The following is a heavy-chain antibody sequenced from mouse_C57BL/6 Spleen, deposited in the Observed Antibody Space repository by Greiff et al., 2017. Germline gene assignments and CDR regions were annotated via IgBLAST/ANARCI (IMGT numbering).Heavy chain of an antibody. CDR1: GFTFSDYG. CDR3: ARDFVFRITPFAY. V-gene: IGHV5-17*01. Sequence: EVQGVESGGGLVKPGGSLKLSCAASGFTFSDYGMHWVRQAPEKGLEWVAYISSGSSTIYYADTVRGRFTISRDNAKNTLFLQMTSLRSEDTAMYYCARDFVFRITPFAYWGQGTLVTVSA. CDR2: ISSGSSTI. D-gene: IGHD1-1*01. J-gene: IGHJ3*01.